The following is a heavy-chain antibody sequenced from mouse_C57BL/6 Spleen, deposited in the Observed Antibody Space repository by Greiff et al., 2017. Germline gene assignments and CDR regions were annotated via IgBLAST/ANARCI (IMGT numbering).Heavy chain of an antibody. D-gene: IGHD1-1*01. V-gene: IGHV5-9*01. CDR3: ARHGDYYYGSSNGYFDV. CDR1: GFTFSSYT. Sequence: EVKLVESGGGLVKPGGSLKLSCAASGFTFSSYTMSWVRQTPEKRLEWVATISGGGGNTYYPDSVKGRFTISRDNAKNTLYLQMSSLRSEDTALYYCARHGDYYYGSSNGYFDVWGTGTTVTVSS. J-gene: IGHJ1*03. CDR2: ISGGGGNT.